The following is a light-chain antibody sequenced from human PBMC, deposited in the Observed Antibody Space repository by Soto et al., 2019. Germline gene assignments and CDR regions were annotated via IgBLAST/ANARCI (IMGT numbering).Light chain of an antibody. CDR3: QQYNKLTRT. CDR2: GAS. J-gene: IGKJ1*01. Sequence: VVSVSPATLSVSNGERASLSCRASQSVSSNLAWYQQKPGQAPRLLIYGASTRATGIPARFSGSGSGTEFTLTISSLQSEDFAVYYCQQYNKLTRTFGQGTKVDIK. CDR1: QSVSSN. V-gene: IGKV3-15*01.